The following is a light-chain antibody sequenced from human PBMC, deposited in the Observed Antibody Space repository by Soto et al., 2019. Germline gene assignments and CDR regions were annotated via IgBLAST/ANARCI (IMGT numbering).Light chain of an antibody. CDR1: QTIRTF. CDR3: QQTYTIPRGFS. V-gene: IGKV1-39*01. Sequence: DIQWTQSPDSLSASVGDRVTITCRASQTIRTFLNWYQQKSGKAPKVLIYSASSLQSGVPPRFSGSGSGTDFTLTINSLQPEDVAIYFCQQTYTIPRGFSFGPGTKVDIK. CDR2: SAS. J-gene: IGKJ3*01.